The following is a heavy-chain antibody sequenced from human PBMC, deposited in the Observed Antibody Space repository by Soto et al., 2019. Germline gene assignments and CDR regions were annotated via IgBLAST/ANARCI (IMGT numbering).Heavy chain of an antibody. CDR1: GGSFSGYY. CDR2: INHSGST. V-gene: IGHV4-34*01. J-gene: IGHJ5*02. D-gene: IGHD3-22*01. CDR3: ARQGIAYMIVSRFPYNWLAP. Sequence: SETLSLTCAVYGGSFSGYYWSWIRQPPGKGLEWIGEINHSGSTNYNPSLKSRVTISVDTSKNQFSLKLSSVTAADTAVYYCARQGIAYMIVSRFPYNWLAPGGQGTRVTVPS.